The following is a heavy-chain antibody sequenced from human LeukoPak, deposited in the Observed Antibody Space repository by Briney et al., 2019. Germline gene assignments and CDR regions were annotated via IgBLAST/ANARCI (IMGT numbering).Heavy chain of an antibody. CDR1: GFTFSSYS. CDR3: ARGGTTRIAAAGAMDV. V-gene: IGHV3-21*01. J-gene: IGHJ6*02. CDR2: ISSSSSYI. Sequence: GGSLRLSCAASGFTFSSYSMNWVRQAPGKGLEWVSSISSSSSYIYYADSVKGRFTISRDNAKNSLYLQVNSLRAEDTAVYYCARGGTTRIAAAGAMDVWGQGTTVTVSS. D-gene: IGHD6-13*01.